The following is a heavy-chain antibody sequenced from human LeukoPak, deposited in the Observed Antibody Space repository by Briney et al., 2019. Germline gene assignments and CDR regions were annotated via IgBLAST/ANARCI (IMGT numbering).Heavy chain of an antibody. Sequence: PGGSLRLSCAASGFTFSSYAMHWVRQAPGKGLEWVSGISWNSGSIGYADSVKGRFTISRDNAKNSLYLQMNSLRAEDTALYYCAKDGQLLPYYFDYWGQGTLVTVSS. CDR1: GFTFSSYA. V-gene: IGHV3-9*01. J-gene: IGHJ4*02. D-gene: IGHD2-2*01. CDR2: ISWNSGSI. CDR3: AKDGQLLPYYFDY.